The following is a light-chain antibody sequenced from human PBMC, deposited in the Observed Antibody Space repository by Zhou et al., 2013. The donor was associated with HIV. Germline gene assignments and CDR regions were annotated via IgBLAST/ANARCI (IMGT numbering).Light chain of an antibody. Sequence: DTQLTQSPSSLSASEGDRVTITCRASQTIGRWLAWYQVKPGKAPKLLIYKASNLQTGVPSRFSGSGSGTEFTLTISSLQPDDFATYYCQQYNSYWDSFGQGTKLEIK. J-gene: IGKJ2*03. CDR2: KAS. CDR1: QTIGRW. V-gene: IGKV1-5*03. CDR3: QQYNSYWDS.